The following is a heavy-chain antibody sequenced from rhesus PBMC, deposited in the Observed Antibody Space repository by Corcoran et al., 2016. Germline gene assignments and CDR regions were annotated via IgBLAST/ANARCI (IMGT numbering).Heavy chain of an antibody. V-gene: IGHV4-160*01. D-gene: IGHD4-17*01. CDR3: ARGGSMVTT. Sequence: QVQLQESGPGLVKPSATLSLTCAASGGSISNNYRSWIRQPPGKGLEWIGRFYGSSGSTDYNPSLKSRVTISTDTSKNQFSLKLSSVTAADTAVYYCARGGSMVTTWGQGVLVTVSS. CDR2: FYGSSGST. J-gene: IGHJ4*01. CDR1: GGSISNNY.